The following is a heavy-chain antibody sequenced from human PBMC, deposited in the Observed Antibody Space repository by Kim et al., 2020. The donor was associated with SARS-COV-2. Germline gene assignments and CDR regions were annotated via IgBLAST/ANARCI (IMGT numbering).Heavy chain of an antibody. CDR3: APPARYCTSSTNCYSGY. Sequence: SVKGRLTISRDNSKNTVYLQMNSLRGEDTAVYYCAPPARYCTSSTNCYSGYWGLGTLVTVSS. V-gene: IGHV3-23*01. D-gene: IGHD2-21*02. J-gene: IGHJ4*02.